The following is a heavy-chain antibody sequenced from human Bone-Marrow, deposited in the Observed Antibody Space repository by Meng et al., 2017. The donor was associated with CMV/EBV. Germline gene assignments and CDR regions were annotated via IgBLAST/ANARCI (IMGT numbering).Heavy chain of an antibody. J-gene: IGHJ6*02. CDR3: ARGPVSIRGYSYVYYYYGMDV. V-gene: IGHV4-39*07. D-gene: IGHD5-18*01. CDR1: GGSISSSSYY. Sequence: SETLSLTCTVSGGSISSSSYYWGWIRQPPGKGLEWIGEINHSGSTNYNPSLKSRVTISVDTSKNQFSLKLSSVTAADTAVYYCARGPVSIRGYSYVYYYYGMDVWGQGTTVTVSS. CDR2: INHSGST.